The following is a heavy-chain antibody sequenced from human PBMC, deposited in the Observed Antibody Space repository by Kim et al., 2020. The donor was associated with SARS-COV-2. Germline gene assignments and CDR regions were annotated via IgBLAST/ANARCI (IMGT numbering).Heavy chain of an antibody. Sequence: NYSPSPMSRVTISVDTSKTQFSLKLSSVTAADTAVYYCARGGYSGSYYYWGQGTLVTVSS. J-gene: IGHJ4*02. CDR3: ARGGYSGSYYY. D-gene: IGHD1-26*01. V-gene: IGHV4-59*09.